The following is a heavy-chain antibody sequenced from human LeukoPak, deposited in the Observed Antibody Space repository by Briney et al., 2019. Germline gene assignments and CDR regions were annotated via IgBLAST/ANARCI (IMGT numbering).Heavy chain of an antibody. V-gene: IGHV3-48*01. D-gene: IGHD2-2*03. CDR3: ARDPLDISRWANAFDI. CDR2: ISDSSTTI. Sequence: GGSLRLSCAASGFTFSSYNMNWVRQAPGKGLEWVSYISDSSTTIYYADSVKGRFTISRDNAKNSLYLQMNGLRPDDTAVYYCARDPLDISRWANAFDIWGQGTLVTVSS. J-gene: IGHJ3*02. CDR1: GFTFSSYN.